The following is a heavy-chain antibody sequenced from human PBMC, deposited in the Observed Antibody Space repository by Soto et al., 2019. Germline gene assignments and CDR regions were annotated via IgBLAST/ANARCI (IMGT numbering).Heavy chain of an antibody. CDR3: ARHNYGSGSTYLAY. V-gene: IGHV4-59*08. CDR1: GGSISSYY. J-gene: IGHJ4*02. CDR2: IYYSGST. D-gene: IGHD3-10*01. Sequence: PSETLSLTCTVSGGSISSYYWSWIRQPPGKGLEWIGYIYYSGSTNYNPSLKSRVTISVDTSKNQFSLKLNSMTAADTAVYYWARHNYGSGSTYLAYWGPGTLVSVSS.